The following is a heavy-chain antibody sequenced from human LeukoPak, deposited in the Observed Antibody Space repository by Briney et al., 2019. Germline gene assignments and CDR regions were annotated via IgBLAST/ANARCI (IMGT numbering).Heavy chain of an antibody. CDR2: ISSDGSNK. CDR1: GFTFSSYA. Sequence: GGSLRLSCAASGFTFSSYAMHWVRQAPGKGLEWVAVISSDGSNKYYADSVKGRFTFSRDNSKNTLYLQMNSLRAEDTAVYYCAREDSSSWPVPYYYYYYMDVWGKGTTVTVSS. CDR3: AREDSSSWPVPYYYYYYMDV. V-gene: IGHV3-30*04. J-gene: IGHJ6*03. D-gene: IGHD6-13*01.